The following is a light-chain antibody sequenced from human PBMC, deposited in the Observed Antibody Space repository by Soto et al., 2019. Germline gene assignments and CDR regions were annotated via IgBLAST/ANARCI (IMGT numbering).Light chain of an antibody. Sequence: DIQMTQSPSTLSASVGDRVTITCRASQSISSRLVWYQQKPGQAPKVLMYDASSLESGVPSRFSGSGFGTEFTLTISSLQPDDFATYYCQHHNTYLWTFGQGTKVEIK. V-gene: IGKV1-5*01. CDR3: QHHNTYLWT. J-gene: IGKJ1*01. CDR2: DAS. CDR1: QSISSR.